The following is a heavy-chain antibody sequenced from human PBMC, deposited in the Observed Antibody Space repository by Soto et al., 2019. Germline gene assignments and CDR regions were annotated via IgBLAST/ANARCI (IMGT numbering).Heavy chain of an antibody. J-gene: IGHJ4*02. CDR2: ISYDGSNK. Sequence: GGSLRLSCAASGFTFSSYGMHWVRQAPGKGLEWVAVISYDGSNKYYADSVKGRFTISRDNSKNTLYLQMNSLRAEDTAVYYCASHLYCGGDCYSYYFDYWGQGTLVTVSS. D-gene: IGHD2-21*02. CDR3: ASHLYCGGDCYSYYFDY. V-gene: IGHV3-30*03. CDR1: GFTFSSYG.